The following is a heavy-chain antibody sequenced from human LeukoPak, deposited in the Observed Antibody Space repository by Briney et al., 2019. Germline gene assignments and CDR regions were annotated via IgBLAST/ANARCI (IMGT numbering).Heavy chain of an antibody. D-gene: IGHD4/OR15-4a*01. Sequence: ASVKVSCKASGYTFTGYYLHWVRQAPGQGVECMGRINPYSGGTNYAQKFQGRVTMTRDTSISTAYMELSRLRSDDTAVYYCARATWYGGNPSGAFDIWGQGTMVTVSS. CDR1: GYTFTGYY. CDR3: ARATWYGGNPSGAFDI. J-gene: IGHJ3*02. V-gene: IGHV1-2*06. CDR2: INPYSGGT.